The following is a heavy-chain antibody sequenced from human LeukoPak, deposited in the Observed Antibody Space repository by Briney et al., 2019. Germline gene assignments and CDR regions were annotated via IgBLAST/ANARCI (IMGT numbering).Heavy chain of an antibody. V-gene: IGHV4-61*02. CDR2: IHTSGST. CDR1: GGSISSGSYY. D-gene: IGHD3-10*01. J-gene: IGHJ4*02. Sequence: SETLSLTCTVSGGSISSGSYYWNWIRQPAWKGLEWIGRIHTSGSTIYNPSLKSRVTFSVDTSKNQFSLKLSSVTAADTAVYYCAREYPWFASFDYWGQGTLVTVSS. CDR3: AREYPWFASFDY.